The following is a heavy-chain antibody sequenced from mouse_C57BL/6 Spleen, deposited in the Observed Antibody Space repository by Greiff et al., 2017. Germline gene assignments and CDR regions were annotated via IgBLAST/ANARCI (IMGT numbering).Heavy chain of an antibody. D-gene: IGHD1-1*01. CDR3: GRWAGTVVAGFDY. Sequence: QVQLQQPGAELVKPGASVKLSCKASGYTFTSYWMHWVKQRPGQGLEWIGMIHPNSGSTNYNEKFKSKATLTVDKSSSTAYMQLSSLTSEDSAVYYCGRWAGTVVAGFDYWGQGTTLTVSS. J-gene: IGHJ2*01. V-gene: IGHV1-64*01. CDR1: GYTFTSYW. CDR2: IHPNSGST.